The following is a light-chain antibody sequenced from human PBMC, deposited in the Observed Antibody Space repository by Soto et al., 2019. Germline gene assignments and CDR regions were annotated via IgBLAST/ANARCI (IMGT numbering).Light chain of an antibody. CDR3: STFAVSPVI. CDR1: GIDDYDYNF. V-gene: IGLV2-8*01. Sequence: QSALTQPPSASGSAGHSVTIPCTGTGIDDYDYNFVSWYQHHPGKVPKLIMFEVNKRPSGVPDRFSGSKSGTTASLTVSGLQADDEADYYCSTFAVSPVIFGGGTKLTVL. CDR2: EVN. J-gene: IGLJ2*01.